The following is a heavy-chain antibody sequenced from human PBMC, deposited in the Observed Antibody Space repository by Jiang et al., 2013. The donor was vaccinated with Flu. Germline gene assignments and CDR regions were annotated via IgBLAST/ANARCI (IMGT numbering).Heavy chain of an antibody. J-gene: IGHJ4*02. D-gene: IGHD6-19*01. CDR3: ARADNSGWSWGFHY. Sequence: KASGYTLTSYYMHWVRQAPGQGLEWMGIINPSGGSTSYAQKFQGRVTMTRDTSTSTVYMELSSLRSEDTAVYYCARADNSGWSWGFHYWGQGTLVTVSS. V-gene: IGHV1-46*01. CDR2: INPSGGST. CDR1: GYTLTSYY.